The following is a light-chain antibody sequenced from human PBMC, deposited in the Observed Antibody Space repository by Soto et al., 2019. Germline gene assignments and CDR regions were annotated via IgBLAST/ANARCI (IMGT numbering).Light chain of an antibody. CDR2: GAS. V-gene: IGLV2-14*03. CDR3: VSYTSSSTWV. Sequence: QSVLTQPASVSGSPGQSITISCTGTSSDVGGYNYVSWYQQHPGKAPKLMIYGASNQPSGVSNRFSGSKSGNTASLTISGVQAEDEADYYCVSYTSSSTWVFGGGTKLTVL. J-gene: IGLJ3*02. CDR1: SSDVGGYNY.